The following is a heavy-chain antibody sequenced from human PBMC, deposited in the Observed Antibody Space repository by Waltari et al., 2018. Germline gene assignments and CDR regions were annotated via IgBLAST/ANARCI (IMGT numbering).Heavy chain of an antibody. CDR3: ARCGGDCYWFDY. J-gene: IGHJ4*02. Sequence: QVQLQESGPGLVKPSETLSLTCTVSGGSISSYYWSWIRQPPGKGLEWIGYIYYSGSTNYNPSLKSRVTISVDTSKNQFSLKLSSVTAADTAVYYCARCGGDCYWFDYWGQGTLVTVSS. V-gene: IGHV4-59*01. CDR1: GGSISSYY. D-gene: IGHD2-21*01. CDR2: IYYSGST.